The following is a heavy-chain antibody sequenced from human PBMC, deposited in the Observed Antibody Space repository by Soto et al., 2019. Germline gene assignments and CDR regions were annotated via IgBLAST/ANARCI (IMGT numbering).Heavy chain of an antibody. CDR3: AKDRGQWLFPVDY. Sequence: EVQLVESGGGLVQPGRSLRLSCAASGFTFDDYAMHWVRKAPGKGLVWVSAISWNSGSISYADSVKGRFTISRDNAKNSLYLQMNSLRAEDTALYYCAKDRGQWLFPVDYWGQGTLVTVSS. J-gene: IGHJ4*02. D-gene: IGHD6-19*01. V-gene: IGHV3-9*01. CDR2: ISWNSGSI. CDR1: GFTFDDYA.